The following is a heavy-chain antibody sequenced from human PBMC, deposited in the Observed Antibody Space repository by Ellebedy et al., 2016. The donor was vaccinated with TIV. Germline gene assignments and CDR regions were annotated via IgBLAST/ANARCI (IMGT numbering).Heavy chain of an antibody. CDR1: GFTFSTRW. V-gene: IGHV3-7*04. J-gene: IGHJ4*02. CDR3: ARGEGWIDN. D-gene: IGHD5-24*01. Sequence: GESLKISXAASGFTFSTRWMSWVRQAPGKGLEWVANIKEDGSEKYYVDSVKGRFTISRDNAKNSLYLQMNSLRAEDTAVYFCARGEGWIDNWGQGTLVTVSS. CDR2: IKEDGSEK.